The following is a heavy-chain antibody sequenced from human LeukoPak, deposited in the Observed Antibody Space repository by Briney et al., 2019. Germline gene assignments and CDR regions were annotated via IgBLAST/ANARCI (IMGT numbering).Heavy chain of an antibody. V-gene: IGHV3-21*01. CDR1: GFTFSSYS. Sequence: GGSLRLSCAASGFTFSSYSMNWVRQAPGKGLEWVSSISSTSSYIYYADSVQGRFTISRDNAKNSLYLQMNSLRAEDTAVYYCARGGYTGYDFAFDHWGQGTLVTVSS. CDR2: ISSTSSYI. D-gene: IGHD5-12*01. J-gene: IGHJ4*02. CDR3: ARGGYTGYDFAFDH.